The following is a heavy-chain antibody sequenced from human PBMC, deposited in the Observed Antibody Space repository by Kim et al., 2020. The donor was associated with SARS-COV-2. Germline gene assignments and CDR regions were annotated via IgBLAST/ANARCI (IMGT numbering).Heavy chain of an antibody. J-gene: IGHJ4*02. V-gene: IGHV5-10-1*01. Sequence: GESLKISCKGSGYSFTSYWISWVRQMPGKGLEWMGRIDPSDSYTNYSPSFQGHVTISADKSISTAYLQWSSLKASDTAMYYCARLFEPHYYDSSGYYYARVASPATMNDYWGQGTLVTVSS. CDR2: IDPSDSYT. D-gene: IGHD3-22*01. CDR3: ARLFEPHYYDSSGYYYARVASPATMNDY. CDR1: GYSFTSYW.